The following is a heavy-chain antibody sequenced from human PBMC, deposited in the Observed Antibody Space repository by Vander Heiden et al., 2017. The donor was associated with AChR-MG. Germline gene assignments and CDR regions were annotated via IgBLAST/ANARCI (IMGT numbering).Heavy chain of an antibody. V-gene: IGHV3-48*02. J-gene: IGHJ6*02. D-gene: IGHD3-16*01. CDR2: IGSNFSNI. CDR1: GVTFSRYS. CDR3: TRGLGGGV. Sequence: EVQLVESGGGLVQPGGSLRLSRAASGVTFSRYSFNWVRQAPGKGLEWVSYIGSNFSNIYYADSVKGRFTISRDNAKNSLYLQMNSLRDEDTAVYYCTRGLGGGVWGQGTTVTVSS.